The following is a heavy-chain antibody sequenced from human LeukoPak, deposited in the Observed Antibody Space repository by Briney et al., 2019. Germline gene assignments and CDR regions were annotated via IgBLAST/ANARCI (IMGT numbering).Heavy chain of an antibody. CDR2: IHYSGST. V-gene: IGHV4-39*01. CDR3: ASFYDSSGYYVDY. D-gene: IGHD3-22*01. CDR1: GGSISSSAYH. J-gene: IGHJ4*02. Sequence: SETLSLTCTVSGGSISSSAYHWGWIRQPPGKGLEWIGSIHYSGSTYYNPSLKSRVTISVRTSKNQFSLKLSSVTAADTAVYYCASFYDSSGYYVDYWGQGTLVTVSS.